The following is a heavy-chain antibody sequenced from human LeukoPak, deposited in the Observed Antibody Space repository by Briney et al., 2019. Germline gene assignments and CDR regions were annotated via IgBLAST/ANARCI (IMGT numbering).Heavy chain of an antibody. D-gene: IGHD3-22*01. J-gene: IGHJ4*02. CDR2: ISWNSGSI. CDR3: AKASVDSSGYYHGFDY. CDR1: GFTFDDYA. V-gene: IGHV3-9*03. Sequence: GRSLRLSCAASGFTFDDYAMHWVRQAPGKGLEWVSGISWNSGSIGYADSVKGRFTISRDNAKNSLYLQMNSLRAEDMALYYCAKASVDSSGYYHGFDYWGQGTLVTVSS.